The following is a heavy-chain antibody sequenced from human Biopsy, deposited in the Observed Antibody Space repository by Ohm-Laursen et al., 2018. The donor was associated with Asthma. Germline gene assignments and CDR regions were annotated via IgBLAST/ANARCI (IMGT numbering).Heavy chain of an antibody. Sequence: SLRLSCAASGFTFSIYDIHWVRQAPGKGLEWVAVISYDGGNKFYGGSVKGRFTLSRDNSRNTLYLQMNSLRVEDTAIYYCARTHERWTSIQDDALDIWGQGTMAIVSS. CDR2: ISYDGGNK. CDR3: ARTHERWTSIQDDALDI. D-gene: IGHD4-23*01. CDR1: GFTFSIYD. J-gene: IGHJ3*02. V-gene: IGHV3-30*03.